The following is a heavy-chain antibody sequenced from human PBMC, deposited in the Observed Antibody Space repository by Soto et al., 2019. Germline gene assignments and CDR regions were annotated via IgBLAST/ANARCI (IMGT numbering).Heavy chain of an antibody. CDR1: GFPFRNNG. CDR3: TTGLSNGYYNFDY. CDR2: IKREADGGTT. D-gene: IGHD3-22*01. J-gene: IGHJ4*02. Sequence: GGPLSLSCEASGFPFRNNGMSWVRQAPGKRLEWVGCIKREADGGTTDYAARVKGRITISRDHSKDTLYLQMNSLKTDDTAVYYCTTGLSNGYYNFDYWGQGTPVTVSS. V-gene: IGHV3-15*01.